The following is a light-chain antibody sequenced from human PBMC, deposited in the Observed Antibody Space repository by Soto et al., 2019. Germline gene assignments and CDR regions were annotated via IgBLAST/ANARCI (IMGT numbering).Light chain of an antibody. CDR3: QQYGTSPRGT. Sequence: DIVLTQSPGTLSLSPGERATLSCRARQSVSSTFFAWYQQKPGQAPRLLMLGASNRATGIPDRFSGSGSGIDFTLTISRLEPEDFAMYYCQQYGTSPRGTFGQGTKVEVK. CDR1: QSVSSTF. CDR2: GAS. V-gene: IGKV3-20*01. J-gene: IGKJ1*01.